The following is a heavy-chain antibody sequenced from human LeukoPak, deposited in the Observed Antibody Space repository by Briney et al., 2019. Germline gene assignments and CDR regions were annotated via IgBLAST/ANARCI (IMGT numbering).Heavy chain of an antibody. Sequence: ASVKVSCKASGYTFTGPYMHWVRQAPGQGLEWMGWINPNSGGTNYAQNFQGRVTMTRDTSFSTAYMEVSRLRSDDTAVYYCARMLNGAYDVWGQGTLVTVSS. D-gene: IGHD5-12*01. J-gene: IGHJ4*02. CDR3: ARMLNGAYDV. CDR2: INPNSGGT. V-gene: IGHV1-2*02. CDR1: GYTFTGPY.